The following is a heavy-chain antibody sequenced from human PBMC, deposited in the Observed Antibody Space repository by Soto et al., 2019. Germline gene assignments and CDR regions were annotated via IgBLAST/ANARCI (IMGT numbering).Heavy chain of an antibody. CDR2: IKQDGSEK. D-gene: IGHD4-17*01. CDR3: ARTNVIPGDYGEYYFDY. Sequence: GGSLRLSCAASGFTFSSYWMSWVRQAPGKGLEWVANIKQDGSEKYYVDSVKGRFTISRDNAKNSLYLQMNSLRAEDTAVYYCARTNVIPGDYGEYYFDYWGQGTLVTVSS. J-gene: IGHJ4*02. CDR1: GFTFSSYW. V-gene: IGHV3-7*05.